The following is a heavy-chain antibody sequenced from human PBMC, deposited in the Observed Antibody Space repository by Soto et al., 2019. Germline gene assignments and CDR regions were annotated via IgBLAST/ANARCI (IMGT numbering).Heavy chain of an antibody. J-gene: IGHJ5*01. CDR3: ANWASGRWFDS. V-gene: IGHV4-61*01. Sequence: SETLSLTCTVSGASVSTDTSYWSWIRQPPGKGLEWIGSVSSNGGSNYNPSLKGRVNISPDTTKNQFALNLTSVTTADTAMYFCANWASGRWFDSWGRGILVTVSS. CDR2: VSSNGGS. D-gene: IGHD3-16*01. CDR1: GASVSTDTSY.